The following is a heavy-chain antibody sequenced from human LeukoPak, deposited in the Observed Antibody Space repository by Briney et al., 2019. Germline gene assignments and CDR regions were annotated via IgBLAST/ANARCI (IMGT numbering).Heavy chain of an antibody. CDR3: ARGRGYYGSGSYQGGEYFQH. V-gene: IGHV4-34*01. J-gene: IGHJ1*01. CDR1: GGSFSGYY. Sequence: KPSETLSLTCAVYGGSFSGYYWSWIRQPPGKGLEWIREINNSGSTNYNPSLKSRVTISGDTSKNQFSLTLCSVTAADTAVYYCARGRGYYGSGSYQGGEYFQHWGQGTLVTVSS. D-gene: IGHD3-10*01. CDR2: INNSGST.